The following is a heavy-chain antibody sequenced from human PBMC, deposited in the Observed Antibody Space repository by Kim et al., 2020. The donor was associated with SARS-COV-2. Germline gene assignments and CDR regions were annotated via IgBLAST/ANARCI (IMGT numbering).Heavy chain of an antibody. Sequence: GGSLRLSCAASGFIFSSYSMDWVRQAPGKGLQWVSYISSSTSTIYYADSVKGRFTISRDNAGNSLYLQMNSLIDEDTAVYYCAGVGRSSYSMDVWGQGTTVTVSS. CDR2: ISSSTSTI. J-gene: IGHJ6*02. D-gene: IGHD2-15*01. CDR1: GFIFSSYS. V-gene: IGHV3-48*02. CDR3: AGVGRSSYSMDV.